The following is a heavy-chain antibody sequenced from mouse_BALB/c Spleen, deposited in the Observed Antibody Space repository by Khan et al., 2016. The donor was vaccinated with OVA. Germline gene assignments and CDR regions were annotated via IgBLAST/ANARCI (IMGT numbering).Heavy chain of an antibody. CDR1: GFTFSTYS. J-gene: IGHJ3*01. CDR2: ISSAGDYT. V-gene: IGHV5-6*01. D-gene: IGHD4-1*01. Sequence: VQLKESGGDLVRPGGSLKLSCSASGFTFSTYSMSWVRQTPDKRLEWVATISSAGDYTFFPASVKGRFTISRDNARNTLYLQMSSLRSEDTAMYYCASHLTGSFAYWGQGTLVTVSA. CDR3: ASHLTGSFAY.